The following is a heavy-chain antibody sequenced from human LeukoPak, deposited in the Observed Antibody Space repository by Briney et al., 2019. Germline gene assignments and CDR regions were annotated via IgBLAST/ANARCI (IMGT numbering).Heavy chain of an antibody. D-gene: IGHD6-13*01. J-gene: IGHJ4*02. CDR3: ARGPIAAAVSFDY. CDR1: GYTFTGYY. V-gene: IGHV1-2*02. CDR2: INPNSGGT. Sequence: GGSVKVSFKASGYTFTGYYMHWVRQAPGQGLEWMGWINPNSGGTNYAQKFQGRVTMTRDTSISTAYMELSRLRSDDTAVYYCARGPIAAAVSFDYWGQGTLVTVSS.